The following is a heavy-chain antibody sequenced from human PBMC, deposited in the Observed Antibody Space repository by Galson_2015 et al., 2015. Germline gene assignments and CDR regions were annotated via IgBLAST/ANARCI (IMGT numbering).Heavy chain of an antibody. CDR2: ISYDGSNK. CDR1: GFTFSSYG. J-gene: IGHJ5*02. V-gene: IGHV3-30*18. D-gene: IGHD2-2*01. CDR3: AKDLKRGNYCSGTSCYTNWFDP. Sequence: SLRLSCAASGFTFSSYGMHWVRQAPGKGLEWVAVISYDGSNKYYADSVKGRLTISRDNSKNTLYLQMNSLRAEDTAVYYCAKDLKRGNYCSGTSCYTNWFDPWGQGTLVTVSS.